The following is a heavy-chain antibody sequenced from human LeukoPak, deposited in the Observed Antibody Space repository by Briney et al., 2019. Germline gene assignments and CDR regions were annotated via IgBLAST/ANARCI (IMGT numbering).Heavy chain of an antibody. D-gene: IGHD4-23*01. J-gene: IGHJ4*02. CDR3: AKGTTTLVVTKIDY. CDR1: GVTLSTYA. Sequence: PGGSLRLSCAASGVTLSTYAMSWVRQAPGKGLEWVSVISGSGGSTYYADSVKGRFTISRDNSKNTLYLQMNSLRAEDTAVYYCAKGTTTLVVTKIDYWGQGTLVTVSS. CDR2: ISGSGGST. V-gene: IGHV3-23*01.